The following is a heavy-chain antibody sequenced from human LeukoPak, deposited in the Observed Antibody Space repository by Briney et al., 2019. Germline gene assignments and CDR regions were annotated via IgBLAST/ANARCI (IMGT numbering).Heavy chain of an antibody. D-gene: IGHD1-26*01. Sequence: SETLSLTCTVSGGSISSYYWSWIRQPPGKGLEWIGYIYYSGSTNYNPSLKSRVTISVDTSNNQFSLKLSSVSAADTAVYYCARDPGYSGSSMYYFDYWDQGTLVTVSS. J-gene: IGHJ4*02. V-gene: IGHV4-59*12. CDR3: ARDPGYSGSSMYYFDY. CDR2: IYYSGST. CDR1: GGSISSYY.